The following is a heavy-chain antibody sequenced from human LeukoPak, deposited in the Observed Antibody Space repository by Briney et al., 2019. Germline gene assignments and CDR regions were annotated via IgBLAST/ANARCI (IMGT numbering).Heavy chain of an antibody. J-gene: IGHJ4*02. V-gene: IGHV3-33*01. CDR3: ARFDTGLDY. CDR2: IWYDGSNK. Sequence: PGGSLTLSCAASGFTFSNYGMHRVRQAPGKGLEWVAVIWYDGSNKYYADSVKGRFTISRDNSKNTLYLQTNSLRAEDTAVYYCARFDTGLDYWGQGTLVTVSS. D-gene: IGHD2-8*02. CDR1: GFTFSNYG.